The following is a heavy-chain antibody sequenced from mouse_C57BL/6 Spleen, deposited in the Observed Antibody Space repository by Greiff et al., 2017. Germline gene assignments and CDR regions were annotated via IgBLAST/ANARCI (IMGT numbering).Heavy chain of an antibody. CDR1: GYTFTIYW. Sequence: QVQLQQPGAELVKPGASVKVSCKASGYTFTIYWMHWVKQRPGQGLARIGRIHPSASDTNYNLKFKGKATWTVDKSSSTAYMQLSSLTSEDSAVYYCAIKLSMDYWGQGTSVTVSS. CDR2: IHPSASDT. V-gene: IGHV1-74*01. CDR3: AIKLSMDY. D-gene: IGHD3-2*02. J-gene: IGHJ4*01.